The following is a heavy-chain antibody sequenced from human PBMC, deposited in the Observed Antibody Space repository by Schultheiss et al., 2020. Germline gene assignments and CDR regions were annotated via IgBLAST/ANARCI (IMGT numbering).Heavy chain of an antibody. Sequence: SETLSLTCSVSGGSISGHYWSWIRQPAGKGLEWIGRIYSSGSTNYNPSLKSRVTISVDTSKNQFSLKLSSVTAADTAVYYCARGRSGYDYYYYYGMDVWGQGTTVTVSS. J-gene: IGHJ6*02. D-gene: IGHD5-12*01. CDR2: IYSSGST. CDR1: GGSISGHY. V-gene: IGHV4-4*07. CDR3: ARGRSGYDYYYYYGMDV.